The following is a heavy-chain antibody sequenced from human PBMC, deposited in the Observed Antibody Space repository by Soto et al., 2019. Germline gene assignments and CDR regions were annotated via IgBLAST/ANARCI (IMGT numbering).Heavy chain of an antibody. CDR3: ARVGVTDILTGYYGHYGMDV. J-gene: IGHJ6*02. D-gene: IGHD3-9*01. V-gene: IGHV1-3*01. CDR1: GYTFTSYA. Sequence: ASVKVSCKASGYTFTSYAMHWVRQAPGQRLEWMGWINAGNGNTKYSQKFQGRVTITRDTSASTAYMELSSLRSEDTAVYYCARVGVTDILTGYYGHYGMDVWGQGNTVTVS. CDR2: INAGNGNT.